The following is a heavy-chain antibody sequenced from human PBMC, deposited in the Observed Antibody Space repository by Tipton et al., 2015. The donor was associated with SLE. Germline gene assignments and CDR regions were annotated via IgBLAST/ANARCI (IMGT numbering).Heavy chain of an antibody. CDR2: ISSSSSYI. J-gene: IGHJ5*02. D-gene: IGHD5-12*01. CDR1: GFTFSTYG. CDR3: ARPLDRVYSGYDP. Sequence: SLRLSCAASGFTFSTYGMHWVRQSPGKGLEWVSSISSSSSYIYYADSVKGRFTISRDNSKNTLYLQMNSLRAEDTAVYYCARPLDRVYSGYDPWGQGTLVTVSS. V-gene: IGHV3-21*01.